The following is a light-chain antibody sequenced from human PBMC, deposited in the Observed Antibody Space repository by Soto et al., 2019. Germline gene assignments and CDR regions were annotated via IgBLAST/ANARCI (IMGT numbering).Light chain of an antibody. J-gene: IGKJ4*01. CDR2: KAS. Sequence: DIQMTQSPSTLSASVGDRVTITCRATQVIDNWLAWYQQKPGKAPKVVIYKASRLESGVPSRFSGSGSGTEFTLTISSLEPGDFGTYYCQQYHRYPLTFGGGTKVEIK. V-gene: IGKV1-5*03. CDR3: QQYHRYPLT. CDR1: QVIDNW.